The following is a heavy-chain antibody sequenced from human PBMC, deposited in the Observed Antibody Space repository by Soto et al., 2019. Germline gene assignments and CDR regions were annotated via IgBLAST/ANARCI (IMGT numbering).Heavy chain of an antibody. D-gene: IGHD3-22*01. J-gene: IGHJ4*02. Sequence: PGESLKISCNGSGYSFTSYWIGWVRQMPGKGLEWMGIIYPGDSDTRYSPSFQGQVTISADKSISTAYLQWSSLKASDTAMYYCARQRGYDSSGFISPFDYWGQGTLVTVSS. CDR3: ARQRGYDSSGFISPFDY. CDR2: IYPGDSDT. V-gene: IGHV5-51*01. CDR1: GYSFTSYW.